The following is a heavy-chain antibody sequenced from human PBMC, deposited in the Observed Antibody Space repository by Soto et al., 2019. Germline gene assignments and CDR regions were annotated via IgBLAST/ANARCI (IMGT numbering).Heavy chain of an antibody. Sequence: ASVKVSCKASGYTFTSYGISWVRQAPGQGLEWMGWISAYNGNTNYAQKLQGRVTMTTDTSTSTAYMELRSLRSDDTAVYYCAGRYCSGGSCYDEWNYYYYGMDVWGQGTTVTVS. V-gene: IGHV1-18*01. CDR1: GYTFTSYG. CDR3: AGRYCSGGSCYDEWNYYYYGMDV. D-gene: IGHD2-15*01. CDR2: ISAYNGNT. J-gene: IGHJ6*02.